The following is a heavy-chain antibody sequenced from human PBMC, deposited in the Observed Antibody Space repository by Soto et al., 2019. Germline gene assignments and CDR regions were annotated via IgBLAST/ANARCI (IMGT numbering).Heavy chain of an antibody. CDR3: AKXXWTGLPLGXY. CDR2: VDYSGGVP. Sequence: EVHLLXSGGGMVQPXXSLXLSCAASGFTFGDSAMSWVRQAPGKGLEWVSGVDYSGGVPRYADSVKGRFTXSXXXXXXXXXXXXXXLXVEDTXVYFXAKXXWTGLPLGXYWX. J-gene: IGHJ4*01. D-gene: IGHD2-8*01. V-gene: IGHV3-23*01. CDR1: GFTFGDSA.